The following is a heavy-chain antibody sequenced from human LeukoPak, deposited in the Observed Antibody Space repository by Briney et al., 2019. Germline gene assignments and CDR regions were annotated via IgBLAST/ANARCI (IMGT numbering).Heavy chain of an antibody. D-gene: IGHD5-24*01. CDR3: VKDLDDYPPSDAFDL. CDR2: ISYDGSNK. J-gene: IGHJ4*02. Sequence: GRSLRLSCAASGFTFSSYAMHWVRQAPGKGLEWVAVISYDGSNKYYADSVKGRFTISRDNSKNTLYLQMNSLRAEDTALYYCVKDLDDYPPSDAFDLWGQGTLVTVSS. CDR1: GFTFSSYA. V-gene: IGHV3-30-3*01.